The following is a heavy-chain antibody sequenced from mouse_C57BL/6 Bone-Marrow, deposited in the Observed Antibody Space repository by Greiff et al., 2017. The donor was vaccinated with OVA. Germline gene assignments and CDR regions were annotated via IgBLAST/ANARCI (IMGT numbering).Heavy chain of an antibody. CDR1: GYTFTSYG. Sequence: QVQLQQSGAELARPGASVKLSCTASGYTFTSYGISWVKQRPGQGLEWIGEIYPRSGNTYYNEKFKGKATLTADKSSSTAYMELRSLTSEDAAVYFCAREVCADWFAYWGQGTLVTVSA. D-gene: IGHD6-1*01. J-gene: IGHJ3*01. CDR2: IYPRSGNT. CDR3: AREVCADWFAY. V-gene: IGHV1-81*01.